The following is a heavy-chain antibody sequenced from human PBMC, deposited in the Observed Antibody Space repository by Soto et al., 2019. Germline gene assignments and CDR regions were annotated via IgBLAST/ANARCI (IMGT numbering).Heavy chain of an antibody. CDR2: ISGSGGST. CDR1: GFTFSSYA. J-gene: IGHJ4*02. V-gene: IGHV3-23*01. Sequence: PGGSLRLSCAASGFTFSSYAMSWVRQAPGKGLEWVSAISGSGGSTYYADSVKGRFTISRDNSKNTLYLQMNSLRAEDTAVYYCAKVEKAGILTGSPFDYWGQGTLVTVSS. CDR3: AKVEKAGILTGSPFDY. D-gene: IGHD3-9*01.